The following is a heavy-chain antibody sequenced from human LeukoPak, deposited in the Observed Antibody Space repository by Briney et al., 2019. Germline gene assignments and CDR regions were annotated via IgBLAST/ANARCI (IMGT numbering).Heavy chain of an antibody. CDR1: GASISSYG. D-gene: IGHD6-19*01. CDR2: TDNSGSI. Sequence: SETLSLTCTVSGASISSYGWSWIRQTPGKGLEWIGYTDNSGSINYSPSLNSRVTISVDTSKNQFSLQLSSVTAADTAVYYYARVAAVAGIVLKDWGQGTLVTVSS. J-gene: IGHJ4*02. V-gene: IGHV4-59*01. CDR3: ARVAAVAGIVLKD.